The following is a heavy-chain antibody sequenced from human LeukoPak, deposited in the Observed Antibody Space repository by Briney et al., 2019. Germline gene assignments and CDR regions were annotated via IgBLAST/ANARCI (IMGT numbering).Heavy chain of an antibody. D-gene: IGHD1-26*01. V-gene: IGHV3-23*01. CDR1: GFTFSSYA. J-gene: IGHJ4*02. CDR2: ISDSGGST. Sequence: QPGGSLRLSCAASGFTFSSYAMSWVRQAPGKGLEWVSGISDSGGSTYYADSVKGRFTISRDNAKNSLYLQMNSLRAEDTALYYCARGATDFDYWGQGTLVTVSS. CDR3: ARGATDFDY.